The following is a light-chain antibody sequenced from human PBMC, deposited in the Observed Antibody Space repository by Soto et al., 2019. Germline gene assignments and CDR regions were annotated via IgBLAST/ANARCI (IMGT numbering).Light chain of an antibody. CDR3: QQFNNYPHRLT. CDR1: QGISSA. J-gene: IGKJ4*01. CDR2: DAS. Sequence: IQMTQSPSSLSASVGDRVTITCRASQGISSALAWYQQKPGKAPKLLIYDASSLESGVPSRFSGSGSGTDFTLTISSLQPEDFATYYCQQFNNYPHRLTFGGGTKVDIK. V-gene: IGKV1D-13*01.